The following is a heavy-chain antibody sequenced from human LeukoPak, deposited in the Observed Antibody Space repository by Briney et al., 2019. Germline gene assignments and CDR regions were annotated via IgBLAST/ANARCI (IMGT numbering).Heavy chain of an antibody. D-gene: IGHD2-15*01. CDR3: AKFALRYCSGGSCHPFDY. V-gene: IGHV3-23*01. Sequence: GGTLRLSCAASGFTFSSYGMSWVRQAPGKGLEWVSAISGSGGSTYYADSVKGRFTLSRDNSKDTLYLQMNSLRAEDTAVYYCAKFALRYCSGGSCHPFDYWGQGTLVTVSS. CDR1: GFTFSSYG. CDR2: ISGSGGST. J-gene: IGHJ4*02.